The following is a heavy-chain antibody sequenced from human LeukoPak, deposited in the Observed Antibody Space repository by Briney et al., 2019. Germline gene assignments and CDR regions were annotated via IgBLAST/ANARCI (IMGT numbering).Heavy chain of an antibody. CDR2: IGTSNSYI. CDR3: ARVVLLDTYYYYMDV. Sequence: GGSLRLSCTASGFTFSSYGITWVRQAPGKGLEWVSSIGTSNSYIYYADSVKGQFTISRDNAKNSVYLQMNSLRAEDTAVYYCARVVLLDTYYYYMDVWGKGTTVTISS. V-gene: IGHV3-21*01. D-gene: IGHD3/OR15-3a*01. CDR1: GFTFSSYG. J-gene: IGHJ6*03.